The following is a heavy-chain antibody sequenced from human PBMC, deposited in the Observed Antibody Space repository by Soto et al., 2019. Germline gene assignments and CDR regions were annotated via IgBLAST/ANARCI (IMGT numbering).Heavy chain of an antibody. CDR2: INHSGST. J-gene: IGHJ4*02. Sequence: LSLTCAVYGGSFSGYYWSWIRQPPGKGLEWIGEINHSGSTNYNPSLKSRVTISVDTSKNQFSLKLSSVTAADTAVYYCARGGAVAGTSLRYYFDYWGQGTLVTVSS. D-gene: IGHD6-19*01. CDR3: ARGGAVAGTSLRYYFDY. V-gene: IGHV4-34*01. CDR1: GGSFSGYY.